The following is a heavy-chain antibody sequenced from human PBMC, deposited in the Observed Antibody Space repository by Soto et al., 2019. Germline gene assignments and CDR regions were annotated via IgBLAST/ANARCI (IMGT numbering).Heavy chain of an antibody. CDR1: GYTFIGYF. CDR2: INPKSGGT. V-gene: IGHV1-2*02. D-gene: IGHD5-12*01. J-gene: IGHJ4*02. Sequence: RASVKVSCKPSGYTFIGYFMHWLRQAPGQGLEWMGWINPKSGGTNYAQKFQGRVTMTRDTSLSTAYMDLSRLRSDDTAVYYCARDLRSGYDTHFDYWGQGTLVTVSS. CDR3: ARDLRSGYDTHFDY.